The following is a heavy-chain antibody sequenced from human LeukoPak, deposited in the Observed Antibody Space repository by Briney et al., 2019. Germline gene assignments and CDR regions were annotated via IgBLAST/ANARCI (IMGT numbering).Heavy chain of an antibody. CDR1: GGSISSYY. D-gene: IGHD3-22*01. CDR3: ARGRYYYDSSGYHSNWFDP. CDR2: IYYSGST. V-gene: IGHV4-59*01. Sequence: SETLSLTCTVSGGSISSYYWSWIRQPPGKGLGWIGYIYYSGSTNYNPSLKSRVTISVDTSKNQFSLKLSSVTAADTAVYYCARGRYYYDSSGYHSNWFDPWGQGTLVTVSS. J-gene: IGHJ5*02.